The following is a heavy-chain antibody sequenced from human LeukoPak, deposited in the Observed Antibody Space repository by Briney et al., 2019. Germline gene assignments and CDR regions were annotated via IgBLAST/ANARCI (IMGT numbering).Heavy chain of an antibody. D-gene: IGHD3-3*02. CDR1: GGSISTYH. CDR3: ARELGSAFDI. CDR2: FYYNGDT. J-gene: IGHJ3*02. V-gene: IGHV4-59*01. Sequence: KTSETLSLTCTVSGGSISTYHWSWIRQPPGKGLEWIGYFYYNGDTNYSPSLKSRVVISADTSQNQLSLMVRSVTAADTALYYCARELGSAFDIWGQGIMVIVSS.